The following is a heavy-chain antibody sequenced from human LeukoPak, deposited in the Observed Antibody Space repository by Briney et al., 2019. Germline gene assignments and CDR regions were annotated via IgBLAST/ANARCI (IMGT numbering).Heavy chain of an antibody. V-gene: IGHV3-9*01. Sequence: GRSLRLSCAASGFTFDDYAMHWVRQAPGKGLEWVSGISWNSGSIGYADSVKGRFTISRDNAKNSLYLQMNSLRAEDTAVYYCARVIPRWLVVAFNLEYYFDYWGQGTLVTVSS. CDR1: GFTFDDYA. CDR3: ARVIPRWLVVAFNLEYYFDY. D-gene: IGHD2-15*01. J-gene: IGHJ4*02. CDR2: ISWNSGSI.